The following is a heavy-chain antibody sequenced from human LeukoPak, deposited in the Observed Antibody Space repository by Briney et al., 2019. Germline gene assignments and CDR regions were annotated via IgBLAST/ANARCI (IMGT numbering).Heavy chain of an antibody. D-gene: IGHD3-22*01. V-gene: IGHV3-23*01. Sequence: GGSLRLSCAASGFTFSSYAMSWVRQAPGKGLERVSAISGSGGSTYYADSVKGRFTISRDNSKNTLYLQMNSLRAEDTAVYYCATLIGYDSSGYYGIDYWGQGTLVTVSS. CDR1: GFTFSSYA. J-gene: IGHJ4*02. CDR3: ATLIGYDSSGYYGIDY. CDR2: ISGSGGST.